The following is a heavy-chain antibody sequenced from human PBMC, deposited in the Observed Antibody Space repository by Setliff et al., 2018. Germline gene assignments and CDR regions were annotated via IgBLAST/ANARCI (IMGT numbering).Heavy chain of an antibody. Sequence: PSETLSLTCAVYGDSFSDYYWSWIRQPPGKGLEWIGSIYHSGSSYYNSSLRSRVTISVDTSKNQFSLILRSVTAADTAVYYCARGRMRGSCSGPSCTYDPFDIWGQGTPVTVSS. V-gene: IGHV4-34*01. J-gene: IGHJ3*02. CDR2: IYHSGSS. CDR3: ARGRMRGSCSGPSCTYDPFDI. CDR1: GDSFSDYY. D-gene: IGHD2-2*01.